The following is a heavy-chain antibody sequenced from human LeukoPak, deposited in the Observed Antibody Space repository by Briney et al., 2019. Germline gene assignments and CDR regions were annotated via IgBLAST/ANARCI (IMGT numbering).Heavy chain of an antibody. CDR1: GFSLTTYE. CDR3: AKDRDSSSPRVGMDV. Sequence: PGGSLRLSCAASGFSLTTYEMNWVRQAPGKGLEWVSYISSSGDSIYYADSVKGRFTISRDNAKNSLYLQMNSLRAEDTAVYYCAKDRDSSSPRVGMDVWGQGTTVTVSS. J-gene: IGHJ6*02. V-gene: IGHV3-48*03. D-gene: IGHD6-6*01. CDR2: ISSSGDSI.